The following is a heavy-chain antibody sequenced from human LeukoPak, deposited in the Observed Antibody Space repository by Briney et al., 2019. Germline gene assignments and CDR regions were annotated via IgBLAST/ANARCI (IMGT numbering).Heavy chain of an antibody. CDR1: GYTFTSYY. J-gene: IGHJ4*02. Sequence: ASVKVSRKASGYTFTSYYMHWVRQAPGQGLEWMGIINPSGGSTSYAQKFQGRVTMTRDTSTSTVYMELSSLRSEDTAVYYCARVSADTAMTNPLDYWGQGTLVTVSS. CDR2: INPSGGST. D-gene: IGHD5-18*01. V-gene: IGHV1-46*01. CDR3: ARVSADTAMTNPLDY.